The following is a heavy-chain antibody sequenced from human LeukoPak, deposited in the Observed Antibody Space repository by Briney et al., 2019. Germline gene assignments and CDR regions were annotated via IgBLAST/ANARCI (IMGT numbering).Heavy chain of an antibody. Sequence: SETLSLTCAVSGYSISSRYYWGWIRQPPGKGLEWIGSIYHSGSTYYNPSLKSRVTISVDTSKNQFSLKLSSVTAADTAVYYCARHSSPSYHPWGQGTLVTVSS. CDR1: GYSISSRYY. CDR2: IYHSGST. J-gene: IGHJ5*02. CDR3: ARHSSPSYHP. D-gene: IGHD5-18*01. V-gene: IGHV4-38-2*01.